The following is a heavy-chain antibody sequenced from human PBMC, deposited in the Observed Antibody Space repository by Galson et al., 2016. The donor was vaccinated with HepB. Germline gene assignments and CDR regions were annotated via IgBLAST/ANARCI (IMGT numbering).Heavy chain of an antibody. CDR3: ARDPGARNGMNV. CDR1: GYTFTSRG. Sequence: SVKVSCKASGYTFTSRGISWVRQAPGQGLEWMGWISAYDGHTNYGQKLQDRLTMTTDTSTSTAYMEVRSLRSDDTAVYYCARDPGARNGMNVWGQGTTVTVSS. V-gene: IGHV1-18*01. D-gene: IGHD3-10*01. J-gene: IGHJ6*02. CDR2: ISAYDGHT.